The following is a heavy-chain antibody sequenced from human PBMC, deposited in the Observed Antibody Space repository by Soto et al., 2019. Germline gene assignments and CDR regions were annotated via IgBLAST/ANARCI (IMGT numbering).Heavy chain of an antibody. D-gene: IGHD3-22*01. J-gene: IGHJ6*03. CDR2: ISSSSSYI. CDR1: GFTFSSYS. CDR3: AREWLEYYYMDV. V-gene: IGHV3-21*01. Sequence: GGSLRLSCAASGFTFSSYSMNWVRQAPGKGLEWVSSISSSSSYIYYADSVKGRFTISRDNAKNSLYLQMNSLRAEDTAVYYCAREWLEYYYMDVWGKGTTVTVSS.